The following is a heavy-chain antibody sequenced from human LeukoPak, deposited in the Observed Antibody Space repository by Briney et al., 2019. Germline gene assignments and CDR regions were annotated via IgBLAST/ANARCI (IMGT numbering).Heavy chain of an antibody. CDR1: GFTFSSYA. Sequence: GGSLRLSCAASGFTFSSYAMSWVRQAPGKGLEWVSAISGSGGSTYYADSVKGRFTISRDNSKNTLYLQMNSLRAEDTAVYYCAKDLRIDRASRDYFDYWGQGTLVTVSS. CDR2: ISGSGGST. D-gene: IGHD2-15*01. V-gene: IGHV3-23*01. CDR3: AKDLRIDRASRDYFDY. J-gene: IGHJ4*02.